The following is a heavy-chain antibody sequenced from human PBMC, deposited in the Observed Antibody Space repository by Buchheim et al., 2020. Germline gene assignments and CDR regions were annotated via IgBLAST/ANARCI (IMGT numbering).Heavy chain of an antibody. CDR1: GFTFSSYA. CDR2: ISYDGSSK. CDR3: ARDSKDIVVVVAATSNYYYGMDV. J-gene: IGHJ6*02. Sequence: QVQLVESGGGVVQPGRSLRLSCAASGFTFSSYAMHWVRQAPGKGLEWVAVISYDGSSKYYADSVKGRFTISRDSSKNTLYLQMNSLRAEDTAVYYCARDSKDIVVVVAATSNYYYGMDVWGQGTT. V-gene: IGHV3-30*04. D-gene: IGHD2-15*01.